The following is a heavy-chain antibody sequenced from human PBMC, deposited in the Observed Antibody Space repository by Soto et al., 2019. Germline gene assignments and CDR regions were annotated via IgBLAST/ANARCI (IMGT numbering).Heavy chain of an antibody. Sequence: QVQLVDSGGGVVQPGRSLRLSCAASGFTVSNYGMHWVRQAPGTGLEWVAVIWYDESNKFYIDSVKGRFTISRDNSKNTVYLQMDSLRAEDTAVYYCARDEHHYFDYWGQGTLVTVSS. V-gene: IGHV3-33*01. CDR1: GFTVSNYG. CDR3: ARDEHHYFDY. CDR2: IWYDESNK. J-gene: IGHJ4*02.